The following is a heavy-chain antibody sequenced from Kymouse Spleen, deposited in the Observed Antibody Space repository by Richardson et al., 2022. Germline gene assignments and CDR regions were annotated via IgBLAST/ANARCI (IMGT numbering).Heavy chain of an antibody. V-gene: IGHV3-66*03. J-gene: IGHJ6*02. CDR3: ARDLAYCGGDCSPRGMDV. Sequence: EVQLVESGGGLIQPGGSLRLSCAASGFTVSSNYMSWVRQAPGKGLEWVSVIYSCGSTYYADSVKGRFTISRDNSKNTLYLQMNSLRAEDTAVYYCARDLAYCGGDCSPRGMDVWGQGTTVTVSS. CDR2: IYSCGST. D-gene: IGHD2-21*02. CDR1: GFTVSSNY.